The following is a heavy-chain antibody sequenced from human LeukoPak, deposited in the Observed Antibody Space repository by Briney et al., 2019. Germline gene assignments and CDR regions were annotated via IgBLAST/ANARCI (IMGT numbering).Heavy chain of an antibody. CDR2: IYHSGST. CDR3: ARDRGIQLWPEGWFDP. V-gene: IGHV4-4*02. Sequence: SETLSLTCAVSGGSISSSNWWSWVRQPPGKGLEWIGEIYHSGSTNYNPSLKSRVTISVDKSKNQFSLKLSSVTAADTAVYYCARDRGIQLWPEGWFDPWGQGTLVTVSS. CDR1: GGSISSSNW. J-gene: IGHJ5*02. D-gene: IGHD5-18*01.